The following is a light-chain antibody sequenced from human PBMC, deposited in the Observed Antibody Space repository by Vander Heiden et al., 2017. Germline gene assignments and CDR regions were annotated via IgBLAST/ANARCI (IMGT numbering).Light chain of an antibody. J-gene: IGKJ2*01. CDR1: QSISSY. V-gene: IGKV1-39*01. CDR3: QQSYSTLSYT. Sequence: DIPMTQAPSSLSASVCDRVTITCPASQSISSYLNWYQQKPGKAPKLLIHASASLQSGVPLRFSVSGTGTDFTLTISSLQLEDYATYTCQQSYSTLSYTFGQGTKLEIK. CDR2: ASA.